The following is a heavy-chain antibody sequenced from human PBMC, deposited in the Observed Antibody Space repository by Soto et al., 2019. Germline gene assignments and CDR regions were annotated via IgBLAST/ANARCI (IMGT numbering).Heavy chain of an antibody. J-gene: IGHJ5*02. CDR2: IIPIIGII. Sequence: QVQLVQSGTEVKKPGSSVKVSCKASGGTFSTYTITWVRQAPGQGLEWMGRIIPIIGIINYAQKFQGRVTCSADIFTDTAYMEPTGLRCVDTAVYYCAGDPDSHYNESNASSHTWGQGTLVTVSS. D-gene: IGHD3-16*01. V-gene: IGHV1-69*08. CDR1: GGTFSTYT. CDR3: AGDPDSHYNESNASSHT.